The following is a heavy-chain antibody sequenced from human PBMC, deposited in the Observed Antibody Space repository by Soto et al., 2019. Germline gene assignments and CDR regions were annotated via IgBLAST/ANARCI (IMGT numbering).Heavy chain of an antibody. V-gene: IGHV1-18*01. D-gene: IGHD3-3*02. CDR3: ARVSRPHLGIFGVVISRVGRFDP. Sequence: GASVKVSCKASGYTFTSYGISWVRQAPGQGLEWMGWISAYNGNTNYAQKLQGRVTMTTDTSTSTAYMELRSLRSDDTAVYYCARVSRPHLGIFGVVISRVGRFDPWGQGTLVTVSS. J-gene: IGHJ5*02. CDR2: ISAYNGNT. CDR1: GYTFTSYG.